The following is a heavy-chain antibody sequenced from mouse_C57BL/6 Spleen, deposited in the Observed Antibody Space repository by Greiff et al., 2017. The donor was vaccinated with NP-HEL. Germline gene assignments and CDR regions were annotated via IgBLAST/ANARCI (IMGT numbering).Heavy chain of an antibody. CDR1: GYTFTDYN. CDR2: INPNNGGT. CDR3: ARWGLRRGYYAMDY. D-gene: IGHD2-4*01. Sequence: EVQLQQSGPELVKPGASVKMSCKASGYTFTDYNMHWVKQSHGKSLEWIGYINPNNGGTSYNQKFKGKATLTVNKSSSTAYMERRSLTSEDAAVYDGARWGLRRGYYAMDYWGQGTSVTVSS. J-gene: IGHJ4*01. V-gene: IGHV1-22*01.